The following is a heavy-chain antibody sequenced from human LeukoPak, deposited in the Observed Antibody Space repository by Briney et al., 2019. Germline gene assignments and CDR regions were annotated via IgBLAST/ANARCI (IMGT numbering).Heavy chain of an antibody. CDR3: ARASSGIAVAGPDY. V-gene: IGHV3-66*01. J-gene: IGHJ4*02. CDR2: IYGTTST. CDR1: GFSVSVNY. D-gene: IGHD6-19*01. Sequence: GGSLRLSCAASGFSVSVNYMTWVRQAPGKGLEWVSFIYGTTSTYYADSVKGRFTISRDNSKNTVYLQMNSLRAEDTAVYYCARASSGIAVAGPDYWGQGTLVTVSS.